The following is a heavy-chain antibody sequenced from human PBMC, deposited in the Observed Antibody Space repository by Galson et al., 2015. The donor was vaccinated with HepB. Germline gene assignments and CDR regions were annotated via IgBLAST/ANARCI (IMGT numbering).Heavy chain of an antibody. V-gene: IGHV3-30*18. CDR2: ISYDGSNK. Sequence: FLRLSCAASGFTFSSYAMSWVRQAPGKGLEWVAVISYDGSNKYYADSVKGRFTISRDNSKNTLYLQMNSLRAENTAVYYCAKDLYDYGDYVDAFDIWGQGTMVTVSS. D-gene: IGHD4-17*01. J-gene: IGHJ3*02. CDR1: GFTFSSYA. CDR3: AKDLYDYGDYVDAFDI.